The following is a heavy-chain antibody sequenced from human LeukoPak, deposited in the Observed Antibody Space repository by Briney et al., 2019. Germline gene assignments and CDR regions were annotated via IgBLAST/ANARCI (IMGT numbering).Heavy chain of an antibody. CDR3: ARDPKSSITDKYSSSSQSTDYYYYMDV. D-gene: IGHD6-6*01. V-gene: IGHV1-2*02. J-gene: IGHJ6*03. CDR1: VYTFTGDY. CDR2: INPNTGGT. Sequence: ASVKVSCNGSVYTFTGDYIHWVRQAPGQGLEGMGWINPNTGGTNYAQKFHSRVTMTRDTSIGSAYMELSRLRSDDTAVYYCARDPKSSITDKYSSSSQSTDYYYYMDVWGKGTTVTVSS.